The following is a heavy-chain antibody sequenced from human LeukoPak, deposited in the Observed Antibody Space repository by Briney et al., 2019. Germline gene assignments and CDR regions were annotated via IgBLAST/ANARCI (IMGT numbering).Heavy chain of an antibody. CDR1: GYTFTSYY. V-gene: IGHV1-2*02. CDR2: INPNSGGT. CDR3: ARDYYNTGVYYPDY. Sequence: GASVKVSCKASGYTFTSYYMHWVRQAPGQGLEWLGWINPNSGGTNYAQKFQGRVTMTRDTSIRTAYMELSRLTSDDTAVYYCARDYYNTGVYYPDYGGQETLVTVPS. J-gene: IGHJ4*02. D-gene: IGHD3-22*01.